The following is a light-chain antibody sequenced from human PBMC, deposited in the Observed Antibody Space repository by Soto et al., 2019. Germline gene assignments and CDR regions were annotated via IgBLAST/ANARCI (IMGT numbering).Light chain of an antibody. CDR2: GAS. CDR3: QQYNNWPPG. Sequence: ESLLTQSPASLSVSQGERATLPCMASQSVSSNLAWYQQKPGQAPRLLIYGASTRATGIPARFSGSGSGTEFTLTISSLQSEDFAVYYCQQYNNWPPGFGQRTRLEIK. J-gene: IGKJ5*01. CDR1: QSVSSN. V-gene: IGKV3-15*01.